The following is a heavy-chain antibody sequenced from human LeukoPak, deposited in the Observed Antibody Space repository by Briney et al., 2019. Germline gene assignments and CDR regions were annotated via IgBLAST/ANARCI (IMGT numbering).Heavy chain of an antibody. CDR2: IYTSGST. V-gene: IGHV4-4*07. Sequence: PSETLSLTCTVSGGSISSYYWSWIRQPAGKGLEWIGRIYTSGSTNYNPSLKGRVTMSVDTSKNQFSLKLSSVTAADTAVYYCASSMATIDAFDIWGQGTMVTVSS. CDR3: ASSMATIDAFDI. D-gene: IGHD5-24*01. J-gene: IGHJ3*02. CDR1: GGSISSYY.